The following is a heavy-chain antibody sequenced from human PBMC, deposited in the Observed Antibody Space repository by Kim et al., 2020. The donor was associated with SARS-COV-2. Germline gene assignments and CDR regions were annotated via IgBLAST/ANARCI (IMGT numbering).Heavy chain of an antibody. J-gene: IGHJ3*02. V-gene: IGHV4-39*01. CDR1: GGSISSSSYY. D-gene: IGHD3-22*01. Sequence: SETLSLTCTVSGGSISSSSYYWDWIRQPQGKGLEWIGNIYYSGSTYYNPSLKRRVTISVDTSKNQFSLKLSSVTAANTAVYYCARQQGCTMIVVVIEGALDIWGQGTMVTVSS. CDR2: IYYSGST. CDR3: ARQQGCTMIVVVIEGALDI.